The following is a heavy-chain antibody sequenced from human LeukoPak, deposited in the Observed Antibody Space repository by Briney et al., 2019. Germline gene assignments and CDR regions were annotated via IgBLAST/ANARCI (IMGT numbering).Heavy chain of an antibody. CDR3: ARGGYSSSWYGY. CDR1: GGSISSGGYY. Sequence: NPSQTLSLTCTVSGGSISSGGYYWSWIRQHPGKGLEWIGYIYYSGSTYYNPSPKSRVTISVDTSKNQFSLKLSSVTAADTAVYYCARGGYSSSWYGYWGQGTLVTVSS. V-gene: IGHV4-31*03. CDR2: IYYSGST. D-gene: IGHD6-13*01. J-gene: IGHJ4*02.